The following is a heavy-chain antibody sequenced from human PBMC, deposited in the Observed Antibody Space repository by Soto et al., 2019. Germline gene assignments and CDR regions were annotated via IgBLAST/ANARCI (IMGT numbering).Heavy chain of an antibody. CDR2: INPNSGVA. CDR3: ARQGSGSEYPQYFYYGMDV. CDR1: GYTFTAYY. Sequence: VELVQSGAEVEKPGAAVRISCKTSGYTFTAYYIHWVRQAPGQGLEWMGWINPNSGVANYAQNFQGRVTMTRDTSISTVYMELTKMRSEDTTIYYCARQGSGSEYPQYFYYGMDVWGQGTTAAAFS. D-gene: IGHD5-12*01. J-gene: IGHJ6*02. V-gene: IGHV1-2*02.